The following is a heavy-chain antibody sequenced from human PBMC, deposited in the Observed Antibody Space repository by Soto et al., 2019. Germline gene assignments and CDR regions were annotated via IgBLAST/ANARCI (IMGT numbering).Heavy chain of an antibody. CDR1: GGSISSSYW. CDR2: IYHSGST. V-gene: IGHV4-4*02. Sequence: QVQLQESGPGLVKPSGTLSLTCAVSGGSISSSYWWSWVRQPPGNGLGWIGEIYHSGSTNYNTSLNSVVTITVDKSKNQISVKVICVTAAYTAVYYCARVSVSDYHRMDHWGQGTTVTVSS. CDR3: ARVSVSDYHRMDH. J-gene: IGHJ6*02.